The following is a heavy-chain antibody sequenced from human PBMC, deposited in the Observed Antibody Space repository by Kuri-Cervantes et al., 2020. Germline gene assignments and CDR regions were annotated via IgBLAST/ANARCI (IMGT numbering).Heavy chain of an antibody. CDR2: IYTSGST. V-gene: IGHV4-4*07. Sequence: ESLKISCTVSGGSISSYYWSWIRQPAGKGLEWIGRIYTSGSTNYNPSLKSRVTMSVDTSKNQFSLKLSSVTAADTAVYYCARTGYYDFWSGKDYYYYGMAVWGQGNTVPVSS. J-gene: IGHJ6*01. CDR1: GGSISSYY. D-gene: IGHD3-3*01. CDR3: ARTGYYDFWSGKDYYYYGMAV.